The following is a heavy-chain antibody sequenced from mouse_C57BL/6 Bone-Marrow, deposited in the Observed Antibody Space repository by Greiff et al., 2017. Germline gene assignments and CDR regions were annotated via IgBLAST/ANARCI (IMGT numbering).Heavy chain of an antibody. CDR3: ERHGGQLPFAY. V-gene: IGHV5-6*01. CDR1: GFTFSSYG. Sequence: EVQRVESGGDLVKPGGSLKLSCAASGFTFSSYGMSWVRQTPDKRLEWVATISSGGSYTYYPDSVKGRFTISRDNAKNTLYLQMSSLKSVDTAMYYCERHGGQLPFAYWGQGNLVTVSA. J-gene: IGHJ3*01. CDR2: ISSGGSYT. D-gene: IGHD3-3*01.